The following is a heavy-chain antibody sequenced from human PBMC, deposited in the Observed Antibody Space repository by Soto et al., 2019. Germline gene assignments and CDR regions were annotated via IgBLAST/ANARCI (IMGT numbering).Heavy chain of an antibody. J-gene: IGHJ4*02. D-gene: IGHD2-21*01. CDR3: AREGGGGTIAFDY. CDR2: IYYGGSA. V-gene: IGHV4-59*01. CDR1: AGSLSTYY. Sequence: SETLSLTCSVSAGSLSTYYWSWIRQPPGRGLEWIGYIYYGGSANYNPSLKSRVTITVDTSKNQFSLKVSSVTAADTAVYYCAREGGGGTIAFDYWGQGALVTVSS.